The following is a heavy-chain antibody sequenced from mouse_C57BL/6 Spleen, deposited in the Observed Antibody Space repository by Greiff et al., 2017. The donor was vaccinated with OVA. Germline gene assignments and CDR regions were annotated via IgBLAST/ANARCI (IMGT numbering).Heavy chain of an antibody. CDR3: ARVGLVSYYFDY. D-gene: IGHD4-1*01. CDR1: GYTFTSYW. Sequence: QVQLQQPGAELVMPGASVKLSCKASGYTFTSYWMHWVKQRPGQGLEWIGEIDPSDSYTNYNQKFKGKSTLTVDKSSSTAYMQLSSLTSEDSAVYYCARVGLVSYYFDYWGQGTTLTVSS. V-gene: IGHV1-69*01. CDR2: IDPSDSYT. J-gene: IGHJ2*01.